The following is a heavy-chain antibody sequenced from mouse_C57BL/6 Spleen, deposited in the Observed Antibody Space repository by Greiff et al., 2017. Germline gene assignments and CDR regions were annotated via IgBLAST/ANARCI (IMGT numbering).Heavy chain of an antibody. V-gene: IGHV1-82*01. CDR3: ARGTGAYDFDY. CDR2: IYPGDGDT. Sequence: QVQLQQSGPELVKPGASVKISCKASGYAFSSSWMNWVKQRPGKGLEWIGRIYPGDGDTNYNGKFKGKATLTADKSSSTAYMQLSSLTSEDSAVYFCARGTGAYDFDYWGQGTTLTASS. CDR1: GYAFSSSW. D-gene: IGHD4-1*01. J-gene: IGHJ2*01.